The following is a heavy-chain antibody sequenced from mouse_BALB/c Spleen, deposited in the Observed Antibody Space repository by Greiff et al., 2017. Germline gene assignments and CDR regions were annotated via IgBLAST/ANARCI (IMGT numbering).Heavy chain of an antibody. J-gene: IGHJ4*01. D-gene: IGHD2-2*01. Sequence: VHVKQSGPELVKPGASVKVSCKASGYSFTDYNMYWVKQSHGKSLEWIGYIDPYNGGTSYNQKFKGKATLTVDKSSSTAFMHLNSLTSEDSAVYYCARESYGYDGNAMDYWGQGTSVTVSS. CDR2: IDPYNGGT. CDR3: ARESYGYDGNAMDY. CDR1: GYSFTDYN. V-gene: IGHV1S135*01.